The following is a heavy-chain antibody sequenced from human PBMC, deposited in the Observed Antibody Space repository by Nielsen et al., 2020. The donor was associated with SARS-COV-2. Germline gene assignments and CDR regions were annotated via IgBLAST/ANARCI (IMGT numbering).Heavy chain of an antibody. V-gene: IGHV3-30*18. CDR2: ISYDGSNK. CDR1: GFTFSNAW. Sequence: GESLKISCVVSGFTFSNAWISWIRQAPGKGLEWVAAISYDGSNKYYVDSVKGRFTISRDNSKNTLYLQMSSLREEDTAVYYCAKDWTAIVVVPSGGVDYWGQGTLVTVSS. CDR3: AKDWTAIVVVPSGGVDY. D-gene: IGHD2-15*01. J-gene: IGHJ4*02.